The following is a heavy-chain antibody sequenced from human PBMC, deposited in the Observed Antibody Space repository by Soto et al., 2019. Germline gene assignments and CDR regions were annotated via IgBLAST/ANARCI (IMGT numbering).Heavy chain of an antibody. J-gene: IGHJ6*01. CDR3: ARDLKGSGAIVVVTVYYGMEV. D-gene: IGHD3-22*01. CDR2: INPSGGST. V-gene: IGHV1-46*01. Sequence: ASVKVSCKASGYTFTSYYMHWVRQAPGQGLEWMGIINPSGGSTSYAQKFQGRVTMTRDTSTSTVYMELSSLRSEDTAVYYCARDLKGSGAIVVVTVYYGMEVWGQGTTVSVSS. CDR1: GYTFTSYY.